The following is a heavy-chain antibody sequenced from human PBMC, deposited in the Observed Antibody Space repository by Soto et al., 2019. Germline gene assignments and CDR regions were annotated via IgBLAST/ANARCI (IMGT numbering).Heavy chain of an antibody. CDR1: GFTFSTYG. J-gene: IGHJ4*02. V-gene: IGHV3-33*01. Sequence: QVQLVESGGGMVQPGTSLRLSCAASGFTFSTYGMHWVRQAPGKGLDWVALIWYDGSRTHYAESVKGRFTISRDNSKNTLFLQMNSLRVEDTAVYYCAREQIGVAGSTYDYWGQGTLVTVSS. CDR3: AREQIGVAGSTYDY. CDR2: IWYDGSRT. D-gene: IGHD6-19*01.